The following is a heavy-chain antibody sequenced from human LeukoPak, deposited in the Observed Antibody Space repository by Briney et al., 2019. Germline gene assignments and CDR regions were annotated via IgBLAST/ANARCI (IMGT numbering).Heavy chain of an antibody. Sequence: ASVKVSCKASGYTFTGYYINWVRQAPGQGLEWMGWINPNTGGTNYPQKFQGRVSMTRDTSISTAYMELSRLRSDDTAFYYCASGVSYESRGPSYIDDWGQGTLVTVSS. CDR2: INPNTGGT. CDR1: GYTFTGYY. D-gene: IGHD3-22*01. CDR3: ASGVSYESRGPSYIDD. J-gene: IGHJ4*02. V-gene: IGHV1-2*02.